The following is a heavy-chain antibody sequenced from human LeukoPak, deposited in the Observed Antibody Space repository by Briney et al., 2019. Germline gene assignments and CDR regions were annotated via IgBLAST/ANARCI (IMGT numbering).Heavy chain of an antibody. CDR2: IYTSGST. J-gene: IGHJ4*02. CDR3: ARDIVDYGDYGLVVD. Sequence: SETLSLTCTVSGGSISSYYWSWIRQPAGKGLEWIGRIYTSGSTNYNPSLKSRVTMSVDTSKNQFSLKLSSVTAADTAVYYCARDIVDYGDYGLVVDWGQGTLVTVSS. CDR1: GGSISSYY. D-gene: IGHD4-17*01. V-gene: IGHV4-4*07.